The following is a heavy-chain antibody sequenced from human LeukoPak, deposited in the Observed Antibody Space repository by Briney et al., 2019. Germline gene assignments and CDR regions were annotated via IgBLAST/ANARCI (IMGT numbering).Heavy chain of an antibody. V-gene: IGHV4-4*07. J-gene: IGHJ5*02. CDR2: IYSSGST. CDR1: GGSINGYY. Sequence: SETLSLTCTVPGGSINGYYGSWVRQPAGKGLEWIARIYSSGSTNYNPSRKSRVSLSVDTSKNQFSLKLRSVTAADTAVYYCARGYYHDSSGFYPKWFDRWGQGTLVTVSS. CDR3: ARGYYHDSSGFYPKWFDR. D-gene: IGHD3-22*01.